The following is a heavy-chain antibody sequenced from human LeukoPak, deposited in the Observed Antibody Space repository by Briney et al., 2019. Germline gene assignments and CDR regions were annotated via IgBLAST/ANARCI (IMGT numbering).Heavy chain of an antibody. CDR3: TTDGVGIEGATFDY. CDR2: IKAKAHGGTT. J-gene: IGHJ4*02. Sequence: GGSLRLSCAASGFIFNSHSMNWVRQAPGKGLEWVGRIKAKAHGGTTDYAAPVKGRFTISRDDSKNTLYLQMNSLKTEDTAVYYCTTDGVGIEGATFDYWGQGTLVTVSS. CDR1: GFIFNSHS. V-gene: IGHV3-15*01. D-gene: IGHD1-26*01.